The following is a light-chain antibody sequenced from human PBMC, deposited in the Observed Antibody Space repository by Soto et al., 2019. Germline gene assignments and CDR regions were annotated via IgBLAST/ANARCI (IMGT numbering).Light chain of an antibody. J-gene: IGLJ2*01. CDR3: SSYTGSSTYVV. V-gene: IGLV2-14*01. Sequence: QSVLTQPASVSGSPGQSITISCTGTSSDVGGYNYVSWYQQHPGKAPKLMIYDVSNRPSGVSNRFSSSKSGNTASLTISGLQAEDEADYYCSSYTGSSTYVVFGGGTKVTVL. CDR2: DVS. CDR1: SSDVGGYNY.